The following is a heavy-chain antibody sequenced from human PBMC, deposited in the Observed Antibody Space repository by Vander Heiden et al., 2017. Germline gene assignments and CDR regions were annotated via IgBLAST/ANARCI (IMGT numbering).Heavy chain of an antibody. D-gene: IGHD2-15*01. V-gene: IGHV2-26*01. CDR3: ARITNCSGGSCYSGAFDY. Sequence: QVTLKESGPVLVKPTETLTLTCTVSGFSLKNARMGVSWIRQPPGKALEWLAHIFSNDEKSYITSLKSRLTISKDTSKSQVVLTMTNMDPVDTATYYCARITNCSGGSCYSGAFDYWGQGTLVTVSS. CDR2: IFSNDEK. J-gene: IGHJ4*02. CDR1: GFSLKNARMG.